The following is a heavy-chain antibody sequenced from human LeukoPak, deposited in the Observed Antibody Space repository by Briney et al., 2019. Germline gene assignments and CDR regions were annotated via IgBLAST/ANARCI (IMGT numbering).Heavy chain of an antibody. D-gene: IGHD2-15*01. Sequence: PGGSLRLSCAASGFTFSGYSMNWVRQAPGKGLEWVSYISSSSTIYYADSVKGRFTISRDNAKNSLYLQVNSLRAEDTAVYYCARVSRSGGSLDYWGQGTLVTVSS. V-gene: IGHV3-48*04. J-gene: IGHJ4*02. CDR1: GFTFSGYS. CDR2: ISSSSTI. CDR3: ARVSRSGGSLDY.